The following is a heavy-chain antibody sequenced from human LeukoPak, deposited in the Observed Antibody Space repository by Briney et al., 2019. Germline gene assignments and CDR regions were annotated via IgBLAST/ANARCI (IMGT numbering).Heavy chain of an antibody. D-gene: IGHD6-13*01. Sequence: PSETLSLTCTVSGGSISSYYWSWIRQPAGKGLEWIGGIYTSGSTNYNPSLKSRVTMSVDTSKNQFSLKLSSVTAADTAVYYCARDGGAAAGKRYRDYYYYYGMDVWGQGTTVTVSS. CDR1: GGSISSYY. V-gene: IGHV4-4*07. CDR3: ARDGGAAAGKRYRDYYYYYGMDV. J-gene: IGHJ6*02. CDR2: IYTSGST.